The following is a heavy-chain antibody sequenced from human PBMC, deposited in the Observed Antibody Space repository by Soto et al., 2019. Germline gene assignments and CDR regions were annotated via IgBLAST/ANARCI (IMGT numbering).Heavy chain of an antibody. CDR1: GGSFSSYT. D-gene: IGHD2-21*02. Sequence: ASVKVSCKASGGSFSSYTISWVRQAPGQGLEWMGIINPSGGSTSYAQKFQGRVTMTRDTSTSTVYMELSSLRSEDTAVYYCAIVVFRACGDCYQWKGAFDIWGQGTMVTVSS. CDR2: INPSGGST. CDR3: AIVVFRACGDCYQWKGAFDI. V-gene: IGHV1-46*01. J-gene: IGHJ3*02.